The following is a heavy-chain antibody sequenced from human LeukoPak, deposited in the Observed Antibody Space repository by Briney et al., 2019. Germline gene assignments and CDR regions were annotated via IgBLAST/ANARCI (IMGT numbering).Heavy chain of an antibody. D-gene: IGHD3-9*01. V-gene: IGHV4-30-2*01. Sequence: SQTLSLPCAVSGGSISSGGYSWSWIRQPPGKGLEWIGYIYHSGSTYYNPSLKSRVTISVDRSKNQFSLKLSSVTAADTAVYYCARDSIHYDILTGYYSSNSFDPWGQGTLVTVSS. J-gene: IGHJ5*02. CDR1: GGSISSGGYS. CDR3: ARDSIHYDILTGYYSSNSFDP. CDR2: IYHSGST.